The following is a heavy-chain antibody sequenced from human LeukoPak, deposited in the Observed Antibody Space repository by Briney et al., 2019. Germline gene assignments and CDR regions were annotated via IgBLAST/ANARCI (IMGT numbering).Heavy chain of an antibody. CDR1: GYTFTIYG. V-gene: IGHV1-18*01. Sequence: GASVTVSFKASGYTFTIYGISWVRQAPGQGLEWIGWISAYNGNTNYAQKLQGRVPLNTDTSTSTAYMELRSLRSDDTAVYYCARDIPYFGVVPYYYYYMDVWGKGTTVTVSS. CDR3: ARDIPYFGVVPYYYYYMDV. J-gene: IGHJ6*03. CDR2: ISAYNGNT. D-gene: IGHD3-3*01.